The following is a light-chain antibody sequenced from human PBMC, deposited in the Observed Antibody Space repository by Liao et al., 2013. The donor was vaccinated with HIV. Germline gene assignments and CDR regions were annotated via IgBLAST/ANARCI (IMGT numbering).Light chain of an antibody. CDR1: NIGSKS. V-gene: IGLV3-21*01. CDR3: QVWDTGNDHPRV. Sequence: SYELTQPPSVSVAPGKTARITCEGNNIGSKSVHWYQQQPGRAPVLVIYYDNDRPSGTPERFSGSTSGNTATLTISRVEAGDEADYYCQVWDTGNDHPRVFGGGTKLSVL. J-gene: IGLJ3*02. CDR2: YDN.